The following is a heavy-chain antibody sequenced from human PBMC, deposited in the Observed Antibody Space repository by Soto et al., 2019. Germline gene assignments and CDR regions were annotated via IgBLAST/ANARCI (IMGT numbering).Heavy chain of an antibody. CDR2: IYYSGST. Sequence: PSETLSLTCTVSGGSISSGDYYWSWIRQPPGKGLEWIGYIYYSGSTYYNPSLKSRVTISVDSSKNQFSLKLSSVTAADTAVYYCARGPTYYYGSGVALRFDYWGQGTLVTVSS. V-gene: IGHV4-30-4*01. D-gene: IGHD3-10*01. CDR1: GGSISSGDYY. J-gene: IGHJ4*02. CDR3: ARGPTYYYGSGVALRFDY.